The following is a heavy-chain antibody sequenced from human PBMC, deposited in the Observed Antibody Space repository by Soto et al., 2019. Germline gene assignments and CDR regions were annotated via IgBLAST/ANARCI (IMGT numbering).Heavy chain of an antibody. J-gene: IGHJ4*03. CDR2: IVSSSGAT. CDR3: ARARGGHFYDS. Sequence: EVQLVESGGGLVQPGGSLRLSCAASGFTLGSYTMTWIRQAPGKGLEWISYIVSSSGATDYADSVRGRFTISRDTAKNSLYLQMDSLRDEDTAVYYCARARGGHFYDSWGQGALVTVSS. V-gene: IGHV3-48*02. CDR1: GFTLGSYT. D-gene: IGHD3-10*01.